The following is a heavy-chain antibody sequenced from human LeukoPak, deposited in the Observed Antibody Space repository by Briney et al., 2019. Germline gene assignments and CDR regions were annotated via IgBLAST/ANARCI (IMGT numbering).Heavy chain of an antibody. J-gene: IGHJ6*03. V-gene: IGHV1-2*02. Sequence: GASVKVSRKASGYTFTGYYMHWVRQTPGQGLEWMGWINPNSGSTNYAQKFQGRVTMTRDTSISTAYMELSRLRSDDTAVYYCARVGSGQWNARGGYYYYMDVWGKGTTVTVSS. D-gene: IGHD1-1*01. CDR1: GYTFTGYY. CDR3: ARVGSGQWNARGGYYYYMDV. CDR2: INPNSGST.